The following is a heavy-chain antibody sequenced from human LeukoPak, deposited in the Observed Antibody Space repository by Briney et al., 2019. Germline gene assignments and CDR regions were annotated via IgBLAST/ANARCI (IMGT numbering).Heavy chain of an antibody. CDR2: IYSGGAT. J-gene: IGHJ4*02. Sequence: GGSLRLSCAASGFTVSSSNMGWVRQAPGKGLEWVSVIYSGGATYYPDSVKARFIISSDLSKNTLSLQMHDLRAGDTAVYYCAKIAVAYFDYWGQGTLVTVSS. CDR3: AKIAVAYFDY. V-gene: IGHV3-66*01. D-gene: IGHD6-19*01. CDR1: GFTVSSSN.